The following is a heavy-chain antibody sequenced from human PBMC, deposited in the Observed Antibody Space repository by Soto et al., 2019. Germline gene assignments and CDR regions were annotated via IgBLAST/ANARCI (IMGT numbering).Heavy chain of an antibody. CDR1: GFTFSSYV. CDR2: ISGSGGGL. D-gene: IGHD6-13*01. CDR3: AKDQGQLVAPFYFDY. Sequence: GGSLRLSCAASGFTFSSYVMSWVRQAPGKGLEWVSGISGSGGGLYYAYSVKGRFTISRDNSKNTLYLKMNSLRAEDTAVYYCAKDQGQLVAPFYFDYWGQGTLVTVSS. V-gene: IGHV3-23*01. J-gene: IGHJ4*02.